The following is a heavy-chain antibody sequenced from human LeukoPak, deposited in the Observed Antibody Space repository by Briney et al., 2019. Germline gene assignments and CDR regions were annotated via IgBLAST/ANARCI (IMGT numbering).Heavy chain of an antibody. CDR3: ARSDRQYSGGTEDY. V-gene: IGHV3-48*04. J-gene: IGHJ4*02. Sequence: GGSVRLSCAASGFSFSIYSMNWVRQAPGKGLEWVSYISTSSSTIYYADSVKGRFTISRDNAKNSLYLQMNSLRAEDTAVYYCARSDRQYSGGTEDYWGQGTLVTVSS. CDR2: ISTSSSTI. CDR1: GFSFSIYS. D-gene: IGHD5-12*01.